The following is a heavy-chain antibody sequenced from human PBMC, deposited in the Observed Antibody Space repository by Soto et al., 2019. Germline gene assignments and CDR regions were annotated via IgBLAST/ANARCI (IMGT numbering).Heavy chain of an antibody. CDR2: IIPIFGTA. CDR1: GGTFSSYA. V-gene: IGHV1-69*01. CDR3: AREFADYDILTGYYPGWFDP. J-gene: IGHJ5*02. D-gene: IGHD3-9*01. Sequence: QVQLVQSGAEVKKPGSSVKVSCKASGGTFSSYAISWVRQAPGQGLEWMGGIIPIFGTANYAQKFQGRVTITADESTSTSYMELSSLRSEDTAVYYCAREFADYDILTGYYPGWFDPWVQGTLVTVSS.